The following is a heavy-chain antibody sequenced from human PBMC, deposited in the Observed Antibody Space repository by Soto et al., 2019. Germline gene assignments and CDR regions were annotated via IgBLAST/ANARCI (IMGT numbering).Heavy chain of an antibody. CDR2: ISGSGGST. V-gene: IGHV3-23*01. D-gene: IGHD3-10*01. CDR3: AKEWPEDVLLWFGESSLDY. J-gene: IGHJ4*02. CDR1: GFTFSSYA. Sequence: GGSLRLSCAASGFTFSSYAMSWVRQAPGKGLEWVSAISGSGGSTYYADSVKGRFTISRDNSKNTLYLQMNSLRAEDTAVYYCAKEWPEDVLLWFGESSLDYWGQGTLVTVSS.